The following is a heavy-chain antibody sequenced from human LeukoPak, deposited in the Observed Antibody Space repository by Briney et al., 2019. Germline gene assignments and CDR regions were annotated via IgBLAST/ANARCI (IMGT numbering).Heavy chain of an antibody. Sequence: ASVKVSCKASGYSFTGYFMHWVRQAPGQGLEWMGWINPNSGGTNYAQKFQGRVTMTRDTSITTAYMELSRLRSDDTAVYYCVRDPVGTTPSWGQGTLVTVSS. CDR2: INPNSGGT. J-gene: IGHJ5*02. D-gene: IGHD2-21*02. V-gene: IGHV1-2*02. CDR3: VRDPVGTTPS. CDR1: GYSFTGYF.